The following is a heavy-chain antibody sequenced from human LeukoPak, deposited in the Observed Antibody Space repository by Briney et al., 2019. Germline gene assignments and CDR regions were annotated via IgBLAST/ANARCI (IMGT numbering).Heavy chain of an antibody. J-gene: IGHJ4*02. D-gene: IGHD3-3*01. CDR3: AKDGFGITIFGFFDY. V-gene: IGHV3-23*01. CDR1: GFTIRNYA. CDR2: ISGSGDST. Sequence: GGSLRLSCAASGFTIRNYAMSWVRQAPGKGLEWVSGISGSGDSTYYADSVKGRFTISRDDSKNTLYLQMNSLRAEDTAVYYCAKDGFGITIFGFFDYWGQGTLVTVSS.